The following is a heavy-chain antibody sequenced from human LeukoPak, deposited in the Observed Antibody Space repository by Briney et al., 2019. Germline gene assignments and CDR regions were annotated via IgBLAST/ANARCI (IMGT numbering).Heavy chain of an antibody. CDR3: ARGPWRHGKYDYVWGSYRYPSWFDP. CDR2: INHSGST. CDR1: GGSFSGYY. J-gene: IGHJ5*02. V-gene: IGHV4-34*01. D-gene: IGHD3-16*02. Sequence: SETLSLTCAVYGGSFSGYYWSWIRQPPGKGLEWIGEINHSGSTNYNLSLKSRVTISVDTSKNQFSLKLSSVTAADTAVYYCARGPWRHGKYDYVWGSYRYPSWFDPWGQGTLVTVSS.